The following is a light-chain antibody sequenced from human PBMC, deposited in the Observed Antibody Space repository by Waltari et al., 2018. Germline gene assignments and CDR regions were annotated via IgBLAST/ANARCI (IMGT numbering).Light chain of an antibody. CDR1: SSDVGGYDY. CDR3: CSYAGSYTHVV. J-gene: IGLJ2*01. V-gene: IGLV2-11*01. Sequence: QSALTQPRPVSGSPGQSVTLSCTGPSSDVGGYDYVSSSQHHPGKAPKLMICDVTKRPSGVPDRFSGSKSGNTASLTISGLQAEDEADYYCCSYAGSYTHVVFGGGTKLTVL. CDR2: DVT.